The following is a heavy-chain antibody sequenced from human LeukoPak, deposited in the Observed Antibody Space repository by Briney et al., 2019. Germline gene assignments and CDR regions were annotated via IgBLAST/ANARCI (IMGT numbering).Heavy chain of an antibody. CDR2: IIPILGIA. Sequence: GASVKVSCKASGGTFSSYAISWVRQAPGQGLEWMGRIIPILGIANYAQKFQGRVTITADKSTSTAYMELSSLRSEDTAVYYCARDPYQEAVEPNRFDPWGQGTLVTVSS. D-gene: IGHD6-19*01. J-gene: IGHJ5*02. V-gene: IGHV1-69*04. CDR1: GGTFSSYA. CDR3: ARDPYQEAVEPNRFDP.